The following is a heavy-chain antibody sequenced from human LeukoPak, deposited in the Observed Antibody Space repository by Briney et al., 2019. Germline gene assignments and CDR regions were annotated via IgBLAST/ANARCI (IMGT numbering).Heavy chain of an antibody. J-gene: IGHJ4*02. D-gene: IGHD3-10*01. CDR2: IYYSGST. CDR3: ARHAPSRLWFGGD. V-gene: IGHV4-61*05. Sequence: SETLSLTCTVSGGSVSSSSYYWGWIRQPPGKGLEWIGYIYYSGSTNYNPSLKSRVTISVDTSKNQFSLKLSSVTAADTAVYYCARHAPSRLWFGGDWGQGTLVTVSS. CDR1: GGSVSSSSYY.